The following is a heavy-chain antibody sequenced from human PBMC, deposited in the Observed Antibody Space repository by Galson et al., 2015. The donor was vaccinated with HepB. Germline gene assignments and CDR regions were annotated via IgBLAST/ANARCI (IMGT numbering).Heavy chain of an antibody. CDR2: IYPGDSDT. CDR3: AGSNDMVRGVIDFDY. J-gene: IGHJ4*02. CDR1: GYSFTTYW. V-gene: IGHV5-51*01. D-gene: IGHD3-10*01. Sequence: QSGAEVKKPGESLKISCKDSGYSFTTYWIGWVRQMPGKGLEWMGIIYPGDSDTRYSPSFQGQVTISADKSISTAYLQWSSLKASDTAMYYCAGSNDMVRGVIDFDYWGQGTLVTVSS.